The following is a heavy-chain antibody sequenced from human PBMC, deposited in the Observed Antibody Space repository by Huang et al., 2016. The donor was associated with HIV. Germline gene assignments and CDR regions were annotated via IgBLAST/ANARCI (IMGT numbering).Heavy chain of an antibody. CDR1: GGSLSDYY. CDR2: VNHRGLS. Sequence: QVQLQQWGAGLLKPSGVLSLKCAVYGGSLSDYYWTWIRQSPGKGLEWIGEVNHRGLSTYNPSLRRLVTMSVDVSKNQFSLNLTSRAVADTAVYYCARPRMTATSSDSTWSFFDSWGQGTLVIVSS. J-gene: IGHJ4*02. V-gene: IGHV4-34*02. D-gene: IGHD2-21*02. CDR3: ARPRMTATSSDSTWSFFDS.